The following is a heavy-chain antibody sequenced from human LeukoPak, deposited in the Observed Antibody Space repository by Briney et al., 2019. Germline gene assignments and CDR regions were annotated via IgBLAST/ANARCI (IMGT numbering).Heavy chain of an antibody. V-gene: IGHV3-7*01. J-gene: IGHJ4*02. CDR3: ARVRPSKSLSY. CDR2: IKQDGSEK. Sequence: GGSLRLSCAASGFTFSSYWMSWVRQAPGKGLEWVANIKQDGSEKYYVDSVKGRFTISRDNAKNPLYLQMNSLRAEDTAVYYCARVRPSKSLSYWGQGTLVTVSS. CDR1: GFTFSSYW. D-gene: IGHD3-16*02.